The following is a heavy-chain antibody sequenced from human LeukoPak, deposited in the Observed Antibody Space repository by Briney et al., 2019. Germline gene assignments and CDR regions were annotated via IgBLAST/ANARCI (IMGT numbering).Heavy chain of an antibody. D-gene: IGHD2-15*01. Sequence: GGSLRLSCAASGFTFSSYWMSWVRQAPGKGLEWVSAISGSGGSTYYADSVKGRFTISRDNSKNTLYLQMNSLRAEDTAVYYCAKDRGGYCSGGSCYSSDYWGQGTLVTVSS. CDR1: GFTFSSYW. V-gene: IGHV3-23*01. J-gene: IGHJ4*02. CDR2: ISGSGGST. CDR3: AKDRGGYCSGGSCYSSDY.